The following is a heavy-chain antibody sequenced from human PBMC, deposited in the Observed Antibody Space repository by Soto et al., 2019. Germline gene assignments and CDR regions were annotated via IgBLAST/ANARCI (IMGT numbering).Heavy chain of an antibody. D-gene: IGHD1-26*01. J-gene: IGHJ4*02. V-gene: IGHV4-34*01. CDR3: ARGDLRGDY. CDR2: INHSGST. CDR1: GGSFSDYY. Sequence: QVLLQQWGAGLLKPSETLSLTCAVYGGSFSDYYWTWIRQPPGKGLEWIGEINHSGSTNYIPSLKSRVTISVDTSKSQFSLSLSSVTAADTAVYYFARGDLRGDYWGQGSLVTVSS.